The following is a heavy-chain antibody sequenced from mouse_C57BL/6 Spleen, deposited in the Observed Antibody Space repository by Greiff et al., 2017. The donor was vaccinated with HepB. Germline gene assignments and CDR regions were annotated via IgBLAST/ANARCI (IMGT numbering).Heavy chain of an antibody. CDR2: IYPGDGDT. CDR1: GYAFSSSW. J-gene: IGHJ1*03. V-gene: IGHV1-82*01. D-gene: IGHD2-3*01. Sequence: QVQLQQSGPELVKPGASVKISCKASGYAFSSSWMNWVKQRPGKGLEWIGRIYPGDGDTNYNGKFKGKATLTADKSSSTAYMQLSSLTSEDSAVYFCARTDDGYYWYFDVWGTGTTVTVSS. CDR3: ARTDDGYYWYFDV.